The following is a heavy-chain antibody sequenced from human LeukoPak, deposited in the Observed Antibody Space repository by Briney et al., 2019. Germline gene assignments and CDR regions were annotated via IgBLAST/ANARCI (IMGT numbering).Heavy chain of an antibody. V-gene: IGHV1-2*02. Sequence: GASVKVSCKASGYTFTGYYMHWVRQAPGQGLEWMGWINPNSGGTNYAQKFQGRVTMTRDTSISTAYMELSRLRSDDTAVYYCARRSRPKSGPVYYFDYWGQGTLVTVSS. CDR2: INPNSGGT. J-gene: IGHJ4*02. CDR1: GYTFTGYY. D-gene: IGHD3-10*01. CDR3: ARRSRPKSGPVYYFDY.